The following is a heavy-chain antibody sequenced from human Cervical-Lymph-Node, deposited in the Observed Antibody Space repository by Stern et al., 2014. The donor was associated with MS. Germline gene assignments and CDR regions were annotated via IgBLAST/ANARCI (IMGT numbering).Heavy chain of an antibody. J-gene: IGHJ4*02. D-gene: IGHD1-26*01. CDR2: ISYDGRDK. CDR3: AKGGSGSYLD. Sequence: VQLVESGGGVVQPGRSLRLSCAASGFVFRRYALHWVRQAPGKGLEWVALISYDGRDKYYTDSVKGRFTVSRDNSNNTVDLEMNSLRLEDTAFYYCAKGGSGSYLDWGQGSLVTVSS. V-gene: IGHV3-30*04. CDR1: GFVFRRYA.